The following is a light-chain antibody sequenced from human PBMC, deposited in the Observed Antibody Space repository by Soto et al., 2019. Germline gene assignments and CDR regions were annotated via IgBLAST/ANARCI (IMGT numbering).Light chain of an antibody. CDR2: EGS. V-gene: IGLV2-23*01. CDR3: CSYAGSSTVV. Sequence: QSALTQPASVSGSPGQSTTISCTGTSSDVGSYNLVSWYQQHPGKAPKLMIYEGSKRPSGVSNRFSGSKSGNTASLTISGLQAEDEADYYFCSYAGSSTVVFGGGTQLTAL. J-gene: IGLJ7*02. CDR1: SSDVGSYNL.